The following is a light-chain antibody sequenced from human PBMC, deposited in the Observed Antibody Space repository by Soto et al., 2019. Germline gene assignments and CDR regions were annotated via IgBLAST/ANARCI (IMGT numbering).Light chain of an antibody. CDR3: AAWDVSLVV. CDR1: SSNIGTNT. CDR2: SDN. V-gene: IGLV1-44*01. J-gene: IGLJ2*01. Sequence: QLVLTQPPSASGTPGQRVTIFCSGSSSNIGTNTVIWYQQLPGAAPKLLIYSDNQRPSGVPDRFSGSKSVTSASLAISGLQSEDEADYYCAAWDVSLVVFGGGTKVTVL.